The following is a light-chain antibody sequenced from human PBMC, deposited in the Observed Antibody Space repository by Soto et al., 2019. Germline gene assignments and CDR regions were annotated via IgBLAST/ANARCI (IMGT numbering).Light chain of an antibody. CDR2: AAS. CDR1: QSISSY. CDR3: EQSYSTPT. V-gene: IGKV1-39*01. Sequence: DIQMTQSPSSLSASVGDRVTITCRASQSISSYLNWYQQKPGKAPKLLIYAASSLQSGVPSRFSGSGSGTDFTFTISSLQPEDFATYYCEQSYSTPTFGQGTK. J-gene: IGKJ1*01.